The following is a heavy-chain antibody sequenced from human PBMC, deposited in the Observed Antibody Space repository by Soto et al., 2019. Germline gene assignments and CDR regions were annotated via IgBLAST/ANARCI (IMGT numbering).Heavy chain of an antibody. J-gene: IGHJ5*02. Sequence: EVQLLESGGGLVQPGGSLRLSCVASGFTFTDYAMSWVRRAPGKGLEWVSAISGSGDTTYYADSVKGRFTISRDNFRNTLYFQMNSLRAEDTAVYYCAKKYSSSWFQIHHWGQGTLVTVPS. CDR1: GFTFTDYA. CDR3: AKKYSSSWFQIHH. D-gene: IGHD6-13*01. CDR2: ISGSGDTT. V-gene: IGHV3-23*01.